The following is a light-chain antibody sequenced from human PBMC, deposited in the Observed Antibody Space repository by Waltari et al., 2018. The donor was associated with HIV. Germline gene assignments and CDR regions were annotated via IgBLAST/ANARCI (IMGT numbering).Light chain of an antibody. J-gene: IGKJ1*01. CDR1: QSVSSTY. CDR2: SAS. Sequence: EIVLTQYPGTMYLSPGERATLSCRASQSVSSTYSAWYQQKPGQAPRLLIYSASSRATGIPDRCSGSGSGTDFTLTISRLETEDFAVYYCQQYGSSGTFGQGTKVESK. V-gene: IGKV3-20*01. CDR3: QQYGSSGT.